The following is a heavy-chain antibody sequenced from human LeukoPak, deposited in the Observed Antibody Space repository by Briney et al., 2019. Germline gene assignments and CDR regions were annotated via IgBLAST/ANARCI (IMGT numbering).Heavy chain of an antibody. CDR1: GGSISSSSYY. Sequence: SEALSLTCTVSGGSISSSSYYWGWIRQPPGKGLEWIGSIYYSGSTYYNPSLKSRVTISVDTSKNQFSLKLSSVTAADTAVYYCARQPPWDYYDSSGLFDYWGQGTLVTVSS. J-gene: IGHJ4*02. D-gene: IGHD3-22*01. CDR3: ARQPPWDYYDSSGLFDY. V-gene: IGHV4-39*01. CDR2: IYYSGST.